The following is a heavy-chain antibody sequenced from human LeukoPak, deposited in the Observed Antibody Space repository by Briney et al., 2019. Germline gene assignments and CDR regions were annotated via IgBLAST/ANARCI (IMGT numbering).Heavy chain of an antibody. V-gene: IGHV4-59*01. Sequence: SETLSLTCAVYGGSFSSYYWSWIRQPPGKGLEWIGYIYYSGSTNYNPSLKSRVTISVDTSKNQFSLKLSSVTAADTAVYYCARYGTSAVVTPYYFDYWGQGTLVTVSS. CDR2: IYYSGST. J-gene: IGHJ4*02. D-gene: IGHD4-23*01. CDR3: ARYGTSAVVTPYYFDY. CDR1: GGSFSSYY.